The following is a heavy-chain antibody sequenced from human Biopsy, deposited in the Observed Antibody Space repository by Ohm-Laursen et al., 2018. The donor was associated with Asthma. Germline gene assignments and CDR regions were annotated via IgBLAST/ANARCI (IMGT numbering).Heavy chain of an antibody. V-gene: IGHV4-30-4*01. CDR2: IHYSGST. Sequence: SQTLSLTRIVSGASIKTDDHYWSWLRQPPGKGLEWYGFIHYSGSTSYNPSLKGGVTISVDTSKNQFSLKLSSVTAVDTAVYYCARASVAASSNWFDPWGQGTLVTVSS. J-gene: IGHJ5*02. CDR1: GASIKTDDHY. CDR3: ARASVAASSNWFDP. D-gene: IGHD6-19*01.